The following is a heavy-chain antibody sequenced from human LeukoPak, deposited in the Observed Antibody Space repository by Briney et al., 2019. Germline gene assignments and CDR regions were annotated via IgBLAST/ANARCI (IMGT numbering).Heavy chain of an antibody. CDR1: GFTFSSYW. Sequence: GGSLRLTCAASGFTFSSYWMSWVRQAPGKGLEWVANIKQDGSEKYYVDSVKGRFTISRDNAKNPLYLQMNSLRVEDTAVYYCARDSGRYGYYMDVWGKGTTVTVSS. CDR2: IKQDGSEK. CDR3: ARDSGRYGYYMDV. D-gene: IGHD1-26*01. J-gene: IGHJ6*03. V-gene: IGHV3-7*01.